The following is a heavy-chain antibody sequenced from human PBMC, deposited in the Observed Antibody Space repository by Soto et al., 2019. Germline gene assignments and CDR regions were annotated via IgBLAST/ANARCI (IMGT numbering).Heavy chain of an antibody. Sequence: QTGGSLRLSCVASGFTXSSYHMDWDRQAPGKGLEWISYIHASSISNIYYADSVKGRFTISRDNAKNSLYLQMDSLRAEDTAVYYCARDGTTGTANYHYAMDVWGQGTTVTVSS. CDR1: GFTXSSYH. V-gene: IGHV3-48*03. J-gene: IGHJ6*02. CDR2: IHASSISNI. D-gene: IGHD4-17*01. CDR3: ARDGTTGTANYHYAMDV.